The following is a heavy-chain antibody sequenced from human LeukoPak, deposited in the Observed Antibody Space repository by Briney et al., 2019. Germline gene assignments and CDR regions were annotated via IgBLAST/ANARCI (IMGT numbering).Heavy chain of an antibody. D-gene: IGHD1-26*01. Sequence: PGGSLRLSCAASGFTFSSYAMSWVRQAPGKGLEWVSAISGSGGSTYYADSVKGRFTISGDNSKNTLYLQMNSLRAEDTAVYYCAKVPKPRVGATAGYYFDYWGQGTLVTVSS. J-gene: IGHJ4*02. CDR1: GFTFSSYA. V-gene: IGHV3-23*01. CDR3: AKVPKPRVGATAGYYFDY. CDR2: ISGSGGST.